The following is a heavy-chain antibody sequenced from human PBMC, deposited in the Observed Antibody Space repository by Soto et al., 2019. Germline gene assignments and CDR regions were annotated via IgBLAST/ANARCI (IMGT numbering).Heavy chain of an antibody. CDR2: LSGSGGST. CDR1: GFTFSSYA. J-gene: IGHJ4*02. V-gene: IGHV3-23*01. D-gene: IGHD3-9*01. Sequence: EVQLLEAGGGVVQPGGSLRLYCAASGFTFSSYAMRGVRQAPGHGLEGVSALSGSGGSTYYADSVKGRFTISRDHSKNPLYLRMNKLQAEDTAVYYCAKDLDYDILTGFFSYFDYWGQVTLVTVSS. CDR3: AKDLDYDILTGFFSYFDY.